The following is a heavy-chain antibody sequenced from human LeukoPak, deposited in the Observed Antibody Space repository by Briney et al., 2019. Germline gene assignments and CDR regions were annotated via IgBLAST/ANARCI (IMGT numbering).Heavy chain of an antibody. J-gene: IGHJ6*03. CDR1: GFTFINYW. Sequence: GGSLRLSCSASGFTFINYWMSWVRQVPGKGLEWVANIKQDGSEKHYVDSVKGRFTISRDNSKNTLYLQMNSLRAEDTAVYYCARVVSSGPRNYYYYMDVWGKGTTVTISS. D-gene: IGHD6-19*01. CDR3: ARVVSSGPRNYYYYMDV. CDR2: IKQDGSEK. V-gene: IGHV3-7*03.